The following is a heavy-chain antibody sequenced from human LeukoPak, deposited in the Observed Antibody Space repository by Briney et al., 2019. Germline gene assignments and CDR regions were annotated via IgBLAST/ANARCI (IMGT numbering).Heavy chain of an antibody. V-gene: IGHV3-53*01. CDR2: IYSGGST. CDR1: GFXVSSNY. D-gene: IGHD2-8*01. Sequence: GGSLRLSCAASGFXVSSNYISWVRQAPGKGLEWVSIIYSGGSTYYADSVKGRFTISRENSKNTVDLQMNSLRGEDTAMYYCARVGTGTSGYFDYWGQGALVTVSS. J-gene: IGHJ4*02. CDR3: ARVGTGTSGYFDY.